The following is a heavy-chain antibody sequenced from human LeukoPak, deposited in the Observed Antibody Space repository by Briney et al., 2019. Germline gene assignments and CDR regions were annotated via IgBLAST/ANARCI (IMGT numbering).Heavy chain of an antibody. D-gene: IGHD3-10*01. CDR1: GGSFSTYY. Sequence: SETLSLTCTVSGGSFSTYYWSWIRQPPGKGLEWIGYLYYSGSTNYNPSLKSRVTISVDTSKNQSSLRLSSVTAADPAVYYCARVYSYYGSGSYYYYFDYWGQGALVTVSS. V-gene: IGHV4-59*01. J-gene: IGHJ4*02. CDR3: ARVYSYYGSGSYYYYFDY. CDR2: LYYSGST.